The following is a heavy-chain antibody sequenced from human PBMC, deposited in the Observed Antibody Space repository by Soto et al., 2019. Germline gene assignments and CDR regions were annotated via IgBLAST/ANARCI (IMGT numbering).Heavy chain of an antibody. Sequence: QVQLQESGPGLVKPSQTLSLTCTVSGGSISSGGYYWSWIRQHPGKGLEWIGYIYYSGSTYYNPSVKSRVTKSGDTSKNQFSLKLSSVTAADTAVYYCARVNYVPSGYYYYYGMDVWGQGTTVTVSS. D-gene: IGHD3-16*01. V-gene: IGHV4-31*03. CDR1: GGSISSGGYY. CDR2: IYYSGST. CDR3: ARVNYVPSGYYYYYGMDV. J-gene: IGHJ6*02.